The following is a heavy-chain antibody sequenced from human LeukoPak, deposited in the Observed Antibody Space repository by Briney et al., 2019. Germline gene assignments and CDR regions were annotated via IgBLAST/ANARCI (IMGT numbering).Heavy chain of an antibody. V-gene: IGHV3-23*01. CDR2: IDRAGSTDT. CDR3: AIDVQDDLDF. J-gene: IGHJ4*02. CDR1: GFTFSTYV. D-gene: IGHD1-1*01. Sequence: GGSLRLSCAASGFTFSTYVMKWVRQTPERGLEWVSTIDRAGSTDTHYADSVRGRFIISRDNPKNTLYLQMNSLRAEDTAVYYCAIDVQDDLDFWGQGTLVTVSS.